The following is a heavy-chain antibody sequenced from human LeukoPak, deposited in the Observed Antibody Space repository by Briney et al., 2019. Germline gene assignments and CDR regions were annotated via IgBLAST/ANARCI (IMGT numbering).Heavy chain of an antibody. CDR2: IYFSGTT. J-gene: IGHJ4*02. CDR1: GDSISTYY. D-gene: IGHD6-19*01. Sequence: SETLSLTCTVSGDSISTYYWSWIRQPPGKRLEWIGYIYFSGTTNYNPSLKSRVTISVDTSKNQFSLKLSSVTAADTAVYYCARALAVAGRFYFDYWGQGTLVTVSS. CDR3: ARALAVAGRFYFDY. V-gene: IGHV4-59*01.